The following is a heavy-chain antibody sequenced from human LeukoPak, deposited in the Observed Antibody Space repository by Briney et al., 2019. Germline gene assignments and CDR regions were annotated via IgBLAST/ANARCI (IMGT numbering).Heavy chain of an antibody. CDR3: ARDEGYSSSWYESYYYYMDV. CDR1: GYTFTGYY. J-gene: IGHJ6*03. V-gene: IGHV1-2*02. CDR2: INPNSGGT. D-gene: IGHD6-13*01. Sequence: ASVKVSCKASGYTFTGYYMHWVRQAPGQGLEWMGWINPNSGGTTYAQKFQGRVTMTRDTSISTAYMELSRLRSDDTAVYYCARDEGYSSSWYESYYYYMDVWGKGTTVTVSS.